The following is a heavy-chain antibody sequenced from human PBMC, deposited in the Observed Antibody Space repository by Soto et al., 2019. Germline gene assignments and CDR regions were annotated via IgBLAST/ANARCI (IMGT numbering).Heavy chain of an antibody. J-gene: IGHJ3*02. CDR2: IDGSGGST. CDR3: AKRRGHGGLDI. Sequence: GGSLRLSCAASGFTFSSYAMNWVRQAPGKGLEWVSFIDGSGGSTYYADSVKGRFTISRDNSKNTLYLQMNSLRAEDTAVYDCAKRRGHGGLDIWGQGTVVTVSS. D-gene: IGHD2-15*01. CDR1: GFTFSSYA. V-gene: IGHV3-23*01.